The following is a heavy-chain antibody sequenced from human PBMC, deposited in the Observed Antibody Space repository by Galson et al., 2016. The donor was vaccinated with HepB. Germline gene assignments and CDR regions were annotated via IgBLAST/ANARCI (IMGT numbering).Heavy chain of an antibody. Sequence: SLRLSCAASGFTFSSYWMNWVRQAPGKGLVWVSRINSDGSSTTYADSEKGRFTISRDNAKNTLYLQMNSLRAEDTAVYYCTRVGAVAGFSGWGSAFDIWGQGTMVTVSS. CDR2: INSDGSST. D-gene: IGHD6-19*01. V-gene: IGHV3-74*01. CDR3: TRVGAVAGFSGWGSAFDI. CDR1: GFTFSSYW. J-gene: IGHJ3*02.